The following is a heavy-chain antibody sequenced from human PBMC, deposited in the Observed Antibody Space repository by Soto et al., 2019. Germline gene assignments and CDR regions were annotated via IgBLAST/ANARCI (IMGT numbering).Heavy chain of an antibody. CDR2: INHSGST. D-gene: IGHD4-17*01. Sequence: SETLSLTCAVYGGSFSGYYWSWIRQPPGKGLEWIGEINHSGSTNYNPSLKSRVTISVDTSKNQFSLKLSSVTAADTAVYYCARRGGGNLTTVTTFPPNWFDPWGQGTLVTVS. CDR1: GGSFSGYY. CDR3: ARRGGGNLTTVTTFPPNWFDP. J-gene: IGHJ5*02. V-gene: IGHV4-34*01.